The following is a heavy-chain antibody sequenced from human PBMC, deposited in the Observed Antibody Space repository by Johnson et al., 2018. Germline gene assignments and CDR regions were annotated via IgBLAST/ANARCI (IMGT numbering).Heavy chain of an antibody. CDR1: GFTFGDYA. D-gene: IGHD1-26*01. CDR3: TRDRIVGATSGYFQH. Sequence: VQLVESGGGLVKPGRSLRLSCTASGFTFGDYAMSWFRQAPGKGLEWVGFIRSKAYGGTTEYAASVKGRFTISSDYSKSIAYLQMNSLKTEDTAVYYCTRDRIVGATSGYFQHWGQGTLVTVSS. CDR2: IRSKAYGGTT. V-gene: IGHV3-49*05. J-gene: IGHJ1*01.